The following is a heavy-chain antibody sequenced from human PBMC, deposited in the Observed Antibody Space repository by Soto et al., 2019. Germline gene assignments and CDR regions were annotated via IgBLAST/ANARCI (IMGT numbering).Heavy chain of an antibody. CDR2: ISYDGSNK. V-gene: IGHV3-30*18. CDR3: AKAHSTAFYYYYGMDV. D-gene: IGHD3-3*02. CDR1: GFTFSSYG. J-gene: IGHJ6*02. Sequence: PVGSLRLSCAASGFTFSSYGMHWVRQAPGKGLEWVAVISYDGSNKYYADSVKGRFTISRDNSKNTLYLQMNSLRAEDTAVYYCAKAHSTAFYYYYGMDVWGQGTTVTVSS.